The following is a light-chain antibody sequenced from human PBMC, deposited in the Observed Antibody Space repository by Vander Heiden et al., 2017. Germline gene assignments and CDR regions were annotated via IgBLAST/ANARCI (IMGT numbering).Light chain of an antibody. CDR3: QQLNSYPLYT. CDR1: QGISSY. Sequence: IQLTQSPSSLSASVGDRVTITCRASQGISSYLAWYQQKPGKAPKLLIYAASTLQSGVPSRFSGSGYGTDFTLTISSRQPEDFAPYYCQQLNSYPLYTFGQGTKLEIK. J-gene: IGKJ2*01. V-gene: IGKV1-9*01. CDR2: AAS.